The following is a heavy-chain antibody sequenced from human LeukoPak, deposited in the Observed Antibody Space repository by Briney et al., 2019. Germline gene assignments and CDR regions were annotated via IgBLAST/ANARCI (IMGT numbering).Heavy chain of an antibody. D-gene: IGHD7-27*01. CDR1: GYIFTDFY. J-gene: IGHJ4*02. Sequence: ASVKVSCKASGYIFTDFYVHWVRQAPGQGLEWLGWINPNTGDTNYAQKFQDRVTVTRDMSINTAYLELSRLRSDDTATYYCARDLHWGPDYWGQGTLVTVSS. CDR3: ARDLHWGPDY. CDR2: INPNTGDT. V-gene: IGHV1-2*02.